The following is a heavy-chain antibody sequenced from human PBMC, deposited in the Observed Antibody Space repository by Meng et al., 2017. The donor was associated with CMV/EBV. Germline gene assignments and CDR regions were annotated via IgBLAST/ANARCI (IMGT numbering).Heavy chain of an antibody. D-gene: IGHD2-15*01. Sequence: ASVLVSCKASGYTFTGYYMHWVRQAPGQGLEWMGWINPNSGGTNYAQKFQGRVTMTRDTSISTAYMELSRLRSDDTAVYYCAGALAKVVANWFDPWGQGTLVTVSS. V-gene: IGHV1-2*02. CDR3: AGALAKVVANWFDP. CDR2: INPNSGGT. J-gene: IGHJ5*02. CDR1: GYTFTGYY.